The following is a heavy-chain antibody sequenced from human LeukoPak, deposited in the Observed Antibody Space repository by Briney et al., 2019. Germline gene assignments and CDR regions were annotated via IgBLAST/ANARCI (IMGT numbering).Heavy chain of an antibody. CDR3: ARCSGSYYNGGFYYYYGMDV. J-gene: IGHJ6*02. CDR2: IYVGGGT. CDR1: GFTLSDHN. V-gene: IGHV3-66*01. D-gene: IGHD3-10*02. Sequence: GGSLRLSCAASGFTLSDHNMDWVRQAPGKGLEWVSGIYVGGGTRYADSVKGRFTFSRDNSKNTLYLQMNSLRAEDTAVYYCARCSGSYYNGGFYYYYGMDVWGQGTTVTVSS.